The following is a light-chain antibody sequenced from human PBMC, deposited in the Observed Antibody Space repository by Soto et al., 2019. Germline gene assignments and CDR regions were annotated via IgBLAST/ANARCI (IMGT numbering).Light chain of an antibody. CDR1: QSLLQSNGNNY. CDR3: MQVLQPPLT. CDR2: LGS. Sequence: DIVMTQSPLSLPVTPGEPASISCRSSQSLLQSNGNNYLDWYLQKPGQSPQLLIYLGSNRASGVPDRFSGSGSGTDFTLKISRVEAEDVGVYYCMQVLQPPLTFGGGTKVDIK. V-gene: IGKV2-28*01. J-gene: IGKJ4*01.